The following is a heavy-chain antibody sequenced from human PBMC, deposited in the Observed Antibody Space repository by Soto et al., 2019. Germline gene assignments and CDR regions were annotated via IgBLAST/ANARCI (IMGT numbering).Heavy chain of an antibody. V-gene: IGHV3-23*01. CDR2: ISGSGGST. CDR3: ASHDQQLASSYYYGMDV. CDR1: GFTFSSYA. D-gene: IGHD6-13*01. Sequence: QPGGSLRLSCAASGFTFSSYAMSWVRQAPGKGLEWVSAISGSGGSTYYADSVKGRFTISRDNSKNTLYLQMNSLRAEDTAVYYCASHDQQLASSYYYGMDVWGQGTTVTVSS. J-gene: IGHJ6*02.